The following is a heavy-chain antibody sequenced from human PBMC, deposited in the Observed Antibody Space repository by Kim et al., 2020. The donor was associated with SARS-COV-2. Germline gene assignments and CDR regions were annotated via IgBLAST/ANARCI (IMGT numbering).Heavy chain of an antibody. D-gene: IGHD2-2*01. J-gene: IGHJ6*02. CDR2: IYYSGST. CDR3: ATRSPVRRPAAMLISYYGMDV. V-gene: IGHV4-31*03. Sequence: SETLSLTCTVSGGSISSGGYYWSWIRQHPGKGLEWIGYIYYSGSTYYNPSLKSRVTISVDTSKNQFSLKLSSVTAADTAVYYCATRSPVRRPAAMLISYYGMDVWGQGTTVTVSS. CDR1: GGSISSGGYY.